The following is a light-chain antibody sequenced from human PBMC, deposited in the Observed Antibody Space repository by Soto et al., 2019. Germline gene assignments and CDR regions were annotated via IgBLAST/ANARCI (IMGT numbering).Light chain of an antibody. Sequence: EIVLTQSPDTLSLSPGERATLSCKASQSVRSSLAWYQQKPGQAPRLLIYDASNRATGIPARFSGSGSGTDFTLTISSLEPEDFAVNYCQHRSNWPPEVTFGPGNKVDIK. V-gene: IGKV3-11*01. J-gene: IGKJ3*01. CDR3: QHRSNWPPEVT. CDR2: DAS. CDR1: QSVRSS.